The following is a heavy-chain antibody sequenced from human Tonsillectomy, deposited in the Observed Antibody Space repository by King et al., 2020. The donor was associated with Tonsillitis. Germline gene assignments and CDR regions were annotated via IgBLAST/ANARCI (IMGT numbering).Heavy chain of an antibody. Sequence: VQLLESGGGLVQPGGSLRLSCAAFGFNFSNYAMSWVRQAPGKGLEWVSATTASGGTEYYADSVGGRFTISRDNSKNTLFLHMKSLRAEDSAVYYCAKDPVEMSIMPSWYFGLWGRGTLVTVSS. CDR1: GFNFSNYA. D-gene: IGHD5-24*01. V-gene: IGHV3-23*01. CDR3: AKDPVEMSIMPSWYFGL. J-gene: IGHJ2*01. CDR2: TTASGGTE.